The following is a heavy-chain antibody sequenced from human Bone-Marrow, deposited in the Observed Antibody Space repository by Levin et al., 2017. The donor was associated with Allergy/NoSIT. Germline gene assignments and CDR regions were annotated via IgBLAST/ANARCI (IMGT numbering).Heavy chain of an antibody. CDR3: AREAPRWLRFEPDAFDI. V-gene: IGHV4-59*01. D-gene: IGHD5-12*01. CDR2: IYYSGST. J-gene: IGHJ3*02. Sequence: NTSETLSLTCTVSGGSISSYYWSWIRQPPGKGLEWIGYIYYSGSTNYNPSLKSRVTISVDTSKNQFSLKLSSVTAADTAVYYCAREAPRWLRFEPDAFDIWGQGTMVTVSS. CDR1: GGSISSYY.